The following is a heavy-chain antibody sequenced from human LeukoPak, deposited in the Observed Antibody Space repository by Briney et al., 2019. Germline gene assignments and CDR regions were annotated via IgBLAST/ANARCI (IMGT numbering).Heavy chain of an antibody. Sequence: SETLSLTCTVSGCSVSSGSYYWSWIRQPPGKGLDWIGYIYYSGSTNYNPSLKSRVTISVDTSKNQFSLKLSSVTAADTAVYYCARGGGSYNVDYWGQGTLVTVSS. CDR2: IYYSGST. V-gene: IGHV4-61*01. D-gene: IGHD1-26*01. J-gene: IGHJ4*02. CDR3: ARGGGSYNVDY. CDR1: GCSVSSGSYY.